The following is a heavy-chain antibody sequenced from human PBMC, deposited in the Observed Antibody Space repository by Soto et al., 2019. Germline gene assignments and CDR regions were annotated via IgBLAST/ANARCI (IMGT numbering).Heavy chain of an antibody. CDR2: ISSSGGAT. V-gene: IGHV3-48*03. CDR1: GFPFSSYE. J-gene: IGHJ4*02. CDR3: ARSPFLECN. D-gene: IGHD3-3*02. Sequence: EMQLVESGGGLVQPGGSLILSCAASGFPFSSYEMNWVRQAPGKGLEWVSYISSSGGATYYADSVKGRFTISRDNAKNSVYLQMNSLRAEDTAFYYCARSPFLECNWAQGTLVTVSS.